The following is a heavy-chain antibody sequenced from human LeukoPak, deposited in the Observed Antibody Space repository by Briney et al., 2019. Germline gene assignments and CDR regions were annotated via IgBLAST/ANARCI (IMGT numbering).Heavy chain of an antibody. CDR3: ARGVYYDSSGYYPRGTFDY. V-gene: IGHV4-39*07. J-gene: IGHJ4*02. CDR1: GGSISSSSYY. Sequence: SETLSLTCTVSGGSISSSSYYWGWIRQPPGKGLEWIGSIYYSGSTYYNPSLKSRVTISVDTSKNQFSLKLSSVTAADTAVYYCARGVYYDSSGYYPRGTFDYWGQGTLVTVSS. CDR2: IYYSGST. D-gene: IGHD3-22*01.